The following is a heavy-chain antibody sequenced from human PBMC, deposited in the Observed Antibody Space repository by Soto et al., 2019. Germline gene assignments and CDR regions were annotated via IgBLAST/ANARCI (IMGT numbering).Heavy chain of an antibody. D-gene: IGHD2-2*01. CDR3: SRYVSVVPAAMGPFYYYYYMDV. V-gene: IGHV1-18*01. J-gene: IGHJ6*03. CDR2: ISAYNGNT. Sequence: ASVKVSCKASGYTFTSYGISWVRQAPGQGLEWMGWISAYNGNTNYAQKLQGRVTMTTDTSTSTAYMELRSLRSDDTAVYYCSRYVSVVPAAMGPFYYYYYMDVWGKGTTVTVSS. CDR1: GYTFTSYG.